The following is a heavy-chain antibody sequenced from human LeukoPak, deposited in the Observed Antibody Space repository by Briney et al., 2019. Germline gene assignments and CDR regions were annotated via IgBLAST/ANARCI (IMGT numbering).Heavy chain of an antibody. J-gene: IGHJ4*02. D-gene: IGHD3-22*01. V-gene: IGHV3-23*01. Sequence: GGSLRLSCAASGFTFSSYAMSWVRQAPGKGLEWVSAISGSGGSTYYADSVKGRFTISRDNSKNTLYLQMNSLRAEDTAVYYCARSYYDSSGYYYGFMVYWGQGTLVTVSS. CDR3: ARSYYDSSGYYYGFMVY. CDR2: ISGSGGST. CDR1: GFTFSSYA.